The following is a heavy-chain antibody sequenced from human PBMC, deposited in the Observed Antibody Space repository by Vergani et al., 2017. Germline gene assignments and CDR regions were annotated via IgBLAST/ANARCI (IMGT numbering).Heavy chain of an antibody. CDR2: IRYDGSNK. J-gene: IGHJ6*02. V-gene: IGHV3-30*02. CDR3: AKDLSGEVPNYYYYGMDV. Sequence: QVQLVESGGGVVQPGGSLRLSCAASGFTFSSYGMHWVRQAPGKGLEWVAFIRYDGSNKYYADSVKGRFTISRDNSKNTLYLQMNSLRAEDTAVYYCAKDLSGEVPNYYYYGMDVWGQGTTVTVSS. D-gene: IGHD1-1*01. CDR1: GFTFSSYG.